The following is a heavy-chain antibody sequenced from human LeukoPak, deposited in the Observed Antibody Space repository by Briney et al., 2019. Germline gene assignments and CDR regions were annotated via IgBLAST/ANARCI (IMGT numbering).Heavy chain of an antibody. CDR1: GGSFSGYY. D-gene: IGHD5-24*01. CDR3: ARDLRYGYSYFDY. CDR2: INHSGST. V-gene: IGHV4-34*01. J-gene: IGHJ4*02. Sequence: SETLSLTCAVYGGSFSGYYWSWICQPPGKGLEWIGEINHSGSTNYNPSLKSRVTISVDTSKNQFSLKLSSVTAADTAVYYCARDLRYGYSYFDYWGQGTLVTVSS.